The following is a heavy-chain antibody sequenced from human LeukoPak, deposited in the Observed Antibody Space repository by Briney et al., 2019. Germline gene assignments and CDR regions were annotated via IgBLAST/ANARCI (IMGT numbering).Heavy chain of an antibody. J-gene: IGHJ4*02. CDR1: GGSISSGGYS. CDR2: IYHSGST. Sequence: SQTLSLTCAVSGGSISSGGYSWSWIRQPPGKGLEWIGYIYHSGSTYYNPSLKSRVTISVDRSKNQFSLKLSSVTAADTAVYYCASGRDGYTGFYYFDYWGQGTLVTVSS. V-gene: IGHV4-30-2*01. D-gene: IGHD5-12*01. CDR3: ASGRDGYTGFYYFDY.